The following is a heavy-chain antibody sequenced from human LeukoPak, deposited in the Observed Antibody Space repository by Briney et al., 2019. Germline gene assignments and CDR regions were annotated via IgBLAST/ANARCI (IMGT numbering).Heavy chain of an antibody. J-gene: IGHJ5*02. V-gene: IGHV1-2*02. D-gene: IGHD2-2*02. CDR2: INPNSGGT. Sequence: GASVKVSCKASGYTFTGYYMHWVRQAPGQGLEWMGWINPNSGGTNCAQKFQGRVTMPGDTSISTAYMELSRLRSEDTAVYYCARGLRPRVTKYCSSTSCYRGYNWFDPWGQGTLVTVSS. CDR3: ARGLRPRVTKYCSSTSCYRGYNWFDP. CDR1: GYTFTGYY.